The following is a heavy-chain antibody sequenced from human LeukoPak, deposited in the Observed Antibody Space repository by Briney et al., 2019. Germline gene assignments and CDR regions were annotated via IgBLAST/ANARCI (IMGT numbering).Heavy chain of an antibody. J-gene: IGHJ6*02. CDR1: GYTFTNYY. CDR3: ARDTRTMTAVTRGQHYYYGLDV. V-gene: IGHV1-46*01. Sequence: AASVKVSCKASGYTFTNYYLHWVRQAPGHGLEWMAIINPSDGGTYYEQKLQGRVTVTRDTSTSTVYMELSSLRSEDTAIYYCARDTRTMTAVTRGQHYYYGLDVWGQGTTVTVS. CDR2: INPSDGGT. D-gene: IGHD4-17*01.